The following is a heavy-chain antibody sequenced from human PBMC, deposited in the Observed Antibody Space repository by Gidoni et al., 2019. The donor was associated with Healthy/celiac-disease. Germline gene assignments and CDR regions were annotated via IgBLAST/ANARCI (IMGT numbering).Heavy chain of an antibody. CDR2: ISWDGGRT. CDR3: AKDRGSSWYLGYFDY. Sequence: EVQLVESGGVVVQPGGSLRLSCAASGFTFADYTMHWVRQAPGKGLEWFSLISWDGGRTYYADSVKGRFTISRDNSKNSLYLQMNSLRTEDTALYYCAKDRGSSWYLGYFDYWGQGTLVTVSS. J-gene: IGHJ4*02. D-gene: IGHD6-13*01. CDR1: GFTFADYT. V-gene: IGHV3-43*01.